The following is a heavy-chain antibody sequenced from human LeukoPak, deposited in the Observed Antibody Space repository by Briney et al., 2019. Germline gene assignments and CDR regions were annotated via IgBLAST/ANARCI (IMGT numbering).Heavy chain of an antibody. D-gene: IGHD5-18*01. J-gene: IGHJ6*02. V-gene: IGHV1-3*01. CDR2: INAGNGNT. CDR3: AIEWYTAMANYYYYGMDV. Sequence: GASVKVSCKASGYTFTSYAKHWVRQAPGQRLEWMGWINAGNGNTKYSQKFQGRVTITRDTSASTAYMELSSLRSEDTAVYYCAIEWYTAMANYYYYGMDVWGQGTTVTVSS. CDR1: GYTFTSYA.